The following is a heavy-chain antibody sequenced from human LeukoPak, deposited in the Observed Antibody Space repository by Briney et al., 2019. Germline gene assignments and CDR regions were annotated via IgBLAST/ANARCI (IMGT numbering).Heavy chain of an antibody. V-gene: IGHV3-11*05. CDR3: ARAEYGDYVVGCDY. D-gene: IGHD4-17*01. J-gene: IGHJ4*02. CDR1: GFTFSDYY. Sequence: GGSLRLSCVASGFTFSDYYMSWIRQAPGKGLEWISYISSSSSSTNYADSVKGRFTISRDNPKNSLYLLMNSLRAEDTAMYYCARAEYGDYVVGCDYWGQGTLVTVSS. CDR2: ISSSSSST.